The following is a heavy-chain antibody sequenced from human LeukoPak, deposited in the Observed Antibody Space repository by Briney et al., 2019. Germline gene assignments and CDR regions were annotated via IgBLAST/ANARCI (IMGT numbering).Heavy chain of an antibody. CDR3: AKGGVRGVIITSNVGYFDY. CDR2: ISGSGDST. Sequence: GGSLRLSCAASGFTFSRYGMNWVRQAPGKGLEWVSVISGSGDSTYYADSVKGRFTISRDNSKNTLYLQMNSLRAEDTAVYYCAKGGVRGVIITSNVGYFDYWGQGTLVTVSS. CDR1: GFTFSRYG. J-gene: IGHJ4*02. V-gene: IGHV3-23*01. D-gene: IGHD3-10*01.